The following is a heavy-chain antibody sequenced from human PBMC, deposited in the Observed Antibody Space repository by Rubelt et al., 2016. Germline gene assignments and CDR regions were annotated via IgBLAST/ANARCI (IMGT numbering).Heavy chain of an antibody. CDR2: IHYTGST. D-gene: IGHD3/OR15-3a*01. J-gene: IGHJ5*02. Sequence: SLTCTVSGDSISTYFWNWIRQPPGKGLEWIGHIHYTGSTNYNPSLQSRVTISADTSKNQFSLRLSSVTAADTAVYYCARRVAGTGYSRENWFDPWGQGTLVTVSS. V-gene: IGHV4-59*08. CDR3: ARRVAGTGYSRENWFDP. CDR1: GDSISTYF.